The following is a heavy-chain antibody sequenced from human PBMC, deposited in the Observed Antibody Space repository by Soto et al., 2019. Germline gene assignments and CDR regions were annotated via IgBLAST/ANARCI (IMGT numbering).Heavy chain of an antibody. J-gene: IGHJ4*02. CDR3: AKRLLTLGYCSSTSCYEYDY. Sequence: PGGSLRLSLAAPGFTFCSYSMSWVPPAPGEGAGGVSAISGSGGSTYYADSVKGRFTISRDNSKNTLYLQMNSLRAEDTAVYYCAKRLLTLGYCSSTSCYEYDYWGQGTLVTVSS. CDR2: ISGSGGST. CDR1: GFTFCSYS. D-gene: IGHD2-2*01. V-gene: IGHV3-23*01.